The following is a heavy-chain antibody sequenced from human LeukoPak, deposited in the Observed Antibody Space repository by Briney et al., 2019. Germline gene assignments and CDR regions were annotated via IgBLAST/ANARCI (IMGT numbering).Heavy chain of an antibody. CDR2: ISYDGSNK. J-gene: IGHJ5*02. Sequence: GRSLRLSCAASGFTFSSYAMHWVRQAPGKGLEWVAVISYDGSNKYYADSVKGRFTISRDNSKNTLYLQMNSLRAEDTAVYYCARDADSSGYYGWFDPWGQGTLVTVSS. D-gene: IGHD3-22*01. V-gene: IGHV3-30-3*01. CDR3: ARDADSSGYYGWFDP. CDR1: GFTFSSYA.